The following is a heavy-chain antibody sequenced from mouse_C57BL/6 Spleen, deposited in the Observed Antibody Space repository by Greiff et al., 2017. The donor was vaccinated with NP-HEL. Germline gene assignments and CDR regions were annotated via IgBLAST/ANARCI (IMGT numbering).Heavy chain of an antibody. Sequence: QVHVKQSGAELAKPGASVKLSCKASGYTFTSYWMHWVNQRPGQGLEWIGYINPSSGYTKYNQKFKDKATLTADKSSSTAYMQLSSLTYEDSAVYYCARDTTVEAYWGQGTLVTVSA. CDR3: ARDTTVEAY. CDR1: GYTFTSYW. D-gene: IGHD1-1*01. J-gene: IGHJ3*01. V-gene: IGHV1-7*01. CDR2: INPSSGYT.